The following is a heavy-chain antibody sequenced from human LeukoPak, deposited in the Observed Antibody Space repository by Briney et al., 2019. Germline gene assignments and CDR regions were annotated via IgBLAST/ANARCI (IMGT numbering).Heavy chain of an antibody. CDR2: IYPGDSDT. Sequence: ESLKISCKGSGYSFTSYWIGWVRQMPGKGLEWMGIIYPGDSDTRYSPSFQGQVTISADKSISTAYLQWSSLKASDTAMYYCARLYPLVVIAIHPIDYWGQGTLVTVSS. J-gene: IGHJ4*02. CDR3: ARLYPLVVIAIHPIDY. D-gene: IGHD2-21*01. CDR1: GYSFTSYW. V-gene: IGHV5-51*01.